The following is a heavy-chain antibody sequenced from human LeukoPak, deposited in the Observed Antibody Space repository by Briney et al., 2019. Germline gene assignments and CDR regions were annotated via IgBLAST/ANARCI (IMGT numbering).Heavy chain of an antibody. CDR2: IYNSGST. CDR3: ARSAIDAFDI. D-gene: IGHD6-25*01. CDR1: GGSISSYY. V-gene: IGHV4-59*08. J-gene: IGHJ3*02. Sequence: SETLFLTCTVSGGSISSYYWSWIRQPPGKGLECIGYIYNSGSTNYNPSLKSRVSISVDTSKNQFSLKLSSVTAADTAVYYCARSAIDAFDIWGQGTVVTVSS.